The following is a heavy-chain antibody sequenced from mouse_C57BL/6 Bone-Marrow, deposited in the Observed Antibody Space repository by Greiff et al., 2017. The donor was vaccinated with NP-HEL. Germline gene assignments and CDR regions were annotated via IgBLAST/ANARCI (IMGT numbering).Heavy chain of an antibody. V-gene: IGHV1-82*01. CDR3: ARKGLGDEGRFAY. CDR2: IYPGDGDT. J-gene: IGHJ3*01. CDR1: GYAFSSSW. D-gene: IGHD3-3*01. Sequence: VQLQQSGPELVKPGASVKISCKASGYAFSSSWMNWVKQRPGKGLEWIGRIYPGDGDTNYIGKFKGKATLTADKSSSTAYMQLSSLTSEDSAVYFCARKGLGDEGRFAYWGQGTLVTVSA.